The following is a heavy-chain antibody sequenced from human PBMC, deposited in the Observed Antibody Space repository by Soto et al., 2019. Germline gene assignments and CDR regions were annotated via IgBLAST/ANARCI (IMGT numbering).Heavy chain of an antibody. CDR3: ARDHGYDSSGYYRYNWFDP. CDR2: IYYSGST. J-gene: IGHJ5*02. D-gene: IGHD3-22*01. Sequence: SETLSLTCTVSGGSISSYYWSWIRQPPGKGLEWIGYIYYSGSTNYNPSLKRRVTISVDTSKNQFSLKLSSVTAADTAVYYCARDHGYDSSGYYRYNWFDPWGQGTLVTVSS. CDR1: GGSISSYY. V-gene: IGHV4-59*01.